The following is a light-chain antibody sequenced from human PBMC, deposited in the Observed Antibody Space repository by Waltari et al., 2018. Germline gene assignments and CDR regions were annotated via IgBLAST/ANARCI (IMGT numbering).Light chain of an antibody. CDR2: GAS. Sequence: EIVMTQSQATLSVSPGERATLSCRASQGISSDLAWYQQKPDQAPRLLIFGASTRATGVPARFSGSGSGTEFTLTISSLQSEDFGVYYCQQSKIWPAFGQGTKVEIK. CDR3: QQSKIWPA. V-gene: IGKV3-15*01. J-gene: IGKJ1*01. CDR1: QGISSD.